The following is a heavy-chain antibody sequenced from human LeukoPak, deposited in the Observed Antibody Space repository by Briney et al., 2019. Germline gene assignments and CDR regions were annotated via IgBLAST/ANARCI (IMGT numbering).Heavy chain of an antibody. J-gene: IGHJ2*01. V-gene: IGHV1-69*13. CDR2: VIPMFGAT. Sequence: ASVKVSCKASGGTFSKFAVNWVRQAPGQGLEWMGGVIPMFGATNYAQTFQGRVTFTADESTSTAYMDLSNLKSDDTAVYYCARGRTASSGRGFDLWGRGTLVTVSS. CDR3: ARGRTASSGRGFDL. D-gene: IGHD6-25*01. CDR1: GGTFSKFA.